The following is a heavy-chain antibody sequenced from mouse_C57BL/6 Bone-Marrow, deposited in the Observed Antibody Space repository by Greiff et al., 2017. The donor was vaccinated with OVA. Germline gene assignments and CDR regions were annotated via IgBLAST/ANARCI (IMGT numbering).Heavy chain of an antibody. CDR3: ARQEITTVAAPSY. J-gene: IGHJ2*01. Sequence: VQLPQSGAELARPGASVKLSCKASGYTFTSYGISWVKQRTGQGLEWIGEIYPRSGNTYYNEKFKGKATLTADKSSSTAYMELRSLTSEDSAVYFCARQEITTVAAPSYWGQGTTLTVSS. V-gene: IGHV1-81*01. CDR1: GYTFTSYG. D-gene: IGHD1-1*01. CDR2: IYPRSGNT.